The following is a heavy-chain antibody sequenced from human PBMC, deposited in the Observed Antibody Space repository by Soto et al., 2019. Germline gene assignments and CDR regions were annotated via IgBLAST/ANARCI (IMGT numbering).Heavy chain of an antibody. Sequence: QVQLQESGPGLVKPSQTLSLTCTVSGGSISSGGYYWSWIRQHPGKGLEWIGHIYYIGSTYYNPSLKSRVTISVDTSKNQFSLKLSSVTAADTAVYYCARASYVFGVVRRWFDPWGQGTLVTVSS. CDR2: IYYIGST. CDR1: GGSISSGGYY. J-gene: IGHJ5*02. CDR3: ARASYVFGVVRRWFDP. D-gene: IGHD3-3*01. V-gene: IGHV4-31*03.